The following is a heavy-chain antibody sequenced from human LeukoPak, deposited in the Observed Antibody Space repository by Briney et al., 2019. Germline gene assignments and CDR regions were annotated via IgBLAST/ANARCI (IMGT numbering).Heavy chain of an antibody. CDR1: GFTFSSYA. J-gene: IGHJ6*02. CDR3: ARATTVTGPDV. Sequence: GRSLRLSCAASGFTFSSYAMHWVRQAPGKGLEWVAVISYEGSNKYYADSVKGRFTISRDNSKNTLYLQMNSLRAEDTAVYYCARATTVTGPDVWGQGTTVTVSS. CDR2: ISYEGSNK. V-gene: IGHV3-30-3*01. D-gene: IGHD4-17*01.